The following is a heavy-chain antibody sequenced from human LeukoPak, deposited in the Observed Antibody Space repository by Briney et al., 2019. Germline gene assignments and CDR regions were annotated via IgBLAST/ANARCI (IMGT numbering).Heavy chain of an antibody. V-gene: IGHV1-8*03. J-gene: IGHJ3*02. Sequence: ASVKVSCKASGYTFTSYDINWVRQATGQGLEWMGWMNPNSGNTGYAQKFQGRVTITRNTSISTAYMELSSLRSEDTAVYYCARGPGDSDAFDIWGQGTMATVSS. D-gene: IGHD4-17*01. CDR1: GYTFTSYD. CDR2: MNPNSGNT. CDR3: ARGPGDSDAFDI.